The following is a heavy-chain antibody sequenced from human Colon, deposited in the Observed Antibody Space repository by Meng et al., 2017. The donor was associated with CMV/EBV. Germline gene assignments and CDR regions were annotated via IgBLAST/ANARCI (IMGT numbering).Heavy chain of an antibody. CDR3: ARVRSSSSRYFDY. CDR2: ISFSGST. D-gene: IGHD6-13*01. V-gene: IGHV4-30-4*01. J-gene: IGHJ4*02. Sequence: SGGSSSSGDFYWTWIRQPPGKGLEWIGYISFSGSTYYNPSLKSRVTISLDTSKNQFSLKLNSVTAADTAVYFCARVRSSSSRYFDYWGQGTLVTVSS. CDR1: GGSSSSGDFY.